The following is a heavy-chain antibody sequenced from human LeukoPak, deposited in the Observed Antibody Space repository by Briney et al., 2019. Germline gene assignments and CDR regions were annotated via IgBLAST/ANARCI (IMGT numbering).Heavy chain of an antibody. D-gene: IGHD3/OR15-3a*01. CDR3: TRAVAAADFSPGY. J-gene: IGHJ4*02. Sequence: GSLRLSCVASGFTFSSYSMNWVRQAPGKGLEWISCISSSSSYIYYADSVKGRFTISRDNAKNSVYLQMNSLRAEDTAVYYCTRAVAAADFSPGYWGQGTLVTVSS. CDR1: GFTFSSYS. V-gene: IGHV3-21*01. CDR2: ISSSSSYI.